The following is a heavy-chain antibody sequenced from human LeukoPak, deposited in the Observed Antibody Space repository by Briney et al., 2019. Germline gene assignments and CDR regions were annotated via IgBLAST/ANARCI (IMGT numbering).Heavy chain of an antibody. Sequence: SETLSLTCTVSDDSITMYYWTWVRQPPGKGLEWIGYVDHTGSTKFNPSLNGRVSISRDTSNNFFSLRLRSVTAADTAVYFCARGRVSSSTWYSTYYYFFYMDFWGKGTTVTVSS. D-gene: IGHD4-11*01. CDR3: ARGRVSSSTWYSTYYYFFYMDF. J-gene: IGHJ6*03. V-gene: IGHV4-59*01. CDR1: DDSITMYY. CDR2: VDHTGST.